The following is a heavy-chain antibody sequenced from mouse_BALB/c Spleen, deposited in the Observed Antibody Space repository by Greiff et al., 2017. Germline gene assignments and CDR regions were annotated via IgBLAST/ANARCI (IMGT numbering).Heavy chain of an antibody. J-gene: IGHJ2*01. D-gene: IGHD1-1*01. V-gene: IGHV7-3*02. CDR3: ARDKLGSSFFDY. Sequence: DVKLVESGGGLVQPGGSLRLSCATSGFTFTDYYMSWVRQPPGKALEWLGFIRNKANGYTTEYSASVKGRFTISRDNSQSILYLQMNTLRAEDSATYYCARDKLGSSFFDYWGQGTTLTVSS. CDR1: GFTFTDYY. CDR2: IRNKANGYTT.